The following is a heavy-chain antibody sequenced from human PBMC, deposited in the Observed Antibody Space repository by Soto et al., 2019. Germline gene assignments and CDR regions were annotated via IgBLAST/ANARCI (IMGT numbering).Heavy chain of an antibody. Sequence: EVQLLESGGGLLQPGGSLRLSCTASGFTFVKFAMNWVRQAPGKGLEWVSTISGSGDRTYYVDSVKGRFTISRDNSRNTLYLQMNSLRAEDSATYYCAFRNWAEWLVPAGSFDYWGQVTLVTVSS. D-gene: IGHD6-19*01. CDR2: ISGSGDRT. CDR1: GFTFVKFA. CDR3: AFRNWAEWLVPAGSFDY. V-gene: IGHV3-23*01. J-gene: IGHJ4*02.